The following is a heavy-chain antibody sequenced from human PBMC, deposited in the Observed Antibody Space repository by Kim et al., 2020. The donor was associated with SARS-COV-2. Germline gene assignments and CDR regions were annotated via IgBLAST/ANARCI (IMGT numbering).Heavy chain of an antibody. V-gene: IGHV4-39*01. J-gene: IGHJ6*02. CDR3: ARHGPSDIVTTISGSWGMDV. Sequence: SETLSLTCTVSGGSISSSSSYWGWIRQPPGKGLEWIGSIYYSGSTYYNPSLKSRVTISVDTSKNQFSLKLSSVTAADTAVYYCARHGPSDIVTTISGSWGMDVWGQGTTGTVSS. D-gene: IGHD5-12*01. CDR2: IYYSGST. CDR1: GGSISSSSSY.